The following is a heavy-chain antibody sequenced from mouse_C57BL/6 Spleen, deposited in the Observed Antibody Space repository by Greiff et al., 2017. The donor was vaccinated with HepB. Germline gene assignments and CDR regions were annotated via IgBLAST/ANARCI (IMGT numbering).Heavy chain of an antibody. CDR3: ARDRYYGSSGYFDY. D-gene: IGHD1-1*01. CDR1: GFTFSSYA. V-gene: IGHV5-4*01. CDR2: ISDGGSYT. Sequence: EVQLMESGGGLVKPGGSLKLSCAASGFTFSSYAMSWVRQTPEKRLEWVATISDGGSYTYYPDNVKGRFTISRDNAKNNLYLQMSHLKSEDTAMYYCARDRYYGSSGYFDYWGQGTTLTVSS. J-gene: IGHJ2*01.